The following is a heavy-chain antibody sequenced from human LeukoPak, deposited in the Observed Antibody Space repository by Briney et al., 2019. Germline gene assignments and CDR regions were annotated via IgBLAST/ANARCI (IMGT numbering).Heavy chain of an antibody. Sequence: GGSLRLSCAASGFTFRSYAMNWVRQAPGKGLEWVAVISYDGSNKYYADSVKGRFTISRDNSKNTLYLQMNSLRAEDTAVYYCATITMVRGGFDYWGQGTLVTVSS. CDR1: GFTFRSYA. V-gene: IGHV3-30-3*01. CDR2: ISYDGSNK. D-gene: IGHD3-10*01. J-gene: IGHJ4*02. CDR3: ATITMVRGGFDY.